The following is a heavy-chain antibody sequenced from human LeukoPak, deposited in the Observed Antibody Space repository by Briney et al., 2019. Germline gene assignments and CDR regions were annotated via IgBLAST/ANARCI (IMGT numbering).Heavy chain of an antibody. Sequence: GGSLRLSCAASGFTFSSYAMSWVRQAPGKGLEWVSAIIPSRATYYADSVKGRFTISRDNSKNTLSLQMNSLRAEDTAVYYCAKDDGYNTYNQNDYWGQGTLVTVSS. CDR3: AKDDGYNTYNQNDY. D-gene: IGHD5-24*01. J-gene: IGHJ4*02. CDR1: GFTFSSYA. CDR2: IIPSRAT. V-gene: IGHV3-23*01.